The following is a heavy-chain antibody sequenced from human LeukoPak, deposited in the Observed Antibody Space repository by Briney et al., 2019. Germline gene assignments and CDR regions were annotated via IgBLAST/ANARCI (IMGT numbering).Heavy chain of an antibody. D-gene: IGHD3-16*01. J-gene: IGHJ5*02. CDR1: GSSIGTSDYL. CDR2: FYYNGAGYYNGVT. V-gene: IGHV4-61*05. Sequence: PSETLSLTCTVSGSSIGTSDYLWAWVRQAPGKGLEWIGDFYYNGAGYYNGVTSYSPSLRSRVTISVDTSKNHFSLDLTSVTAADTAIYYCVRRNYLSSRIDPWGQGTLVTVSS. CDR3: VRRNYLSSRIDP.